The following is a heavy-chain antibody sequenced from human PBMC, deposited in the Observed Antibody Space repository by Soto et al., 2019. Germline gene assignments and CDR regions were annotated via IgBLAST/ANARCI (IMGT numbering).Heavy chain of an antibody. CDR3: AKGAVPAAIAGGAFDI. J-gene: IGHJ3*02. V-gene: IGHV3-23*01. D-gene: IGHD2-2*01. CDR1: GFTFSSYA. Sequence: GGSLRLSCAASGFTFSSYAMSWVRQAPGKGLEWVSAISGSGGSTYYTDSVKGRFTISRDNSKNTLYLQMNSLRAEDTAVYYCAKGAVPAAIAGGAFDIWGQGTMVTVSS. CDR2: ISGSGGST.